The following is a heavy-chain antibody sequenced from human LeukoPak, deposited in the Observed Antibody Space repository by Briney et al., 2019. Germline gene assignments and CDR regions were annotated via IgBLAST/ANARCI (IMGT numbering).Heavy chain of an antibody. D-gene: IGHD1-26*01. V-gene: IGHV4-59*02. Sequence: SETLSLTCTVSGGSVNNYYWSWIRQPPGKGLEWIGYIYNSGSTIYNPSLRSRVTISVDTSKNQFSLKLNSVTAADTAVYYCVRDRELTYWSQGTLVTVSS. CDR3: VRDRELTY. J-gene: IGHJ4*02. CDR2: IYNSGST. CDR1: GGSVNNYY.